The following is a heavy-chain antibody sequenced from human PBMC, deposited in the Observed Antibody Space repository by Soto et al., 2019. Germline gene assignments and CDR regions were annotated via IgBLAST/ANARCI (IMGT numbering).Heavy chain of an antibody. CDR3: AREVTGPRYYGMDV. V-gene: IGHV4-31*11. Sequence: SETQSLTSAVSGDSISSGGNSWNWIRQPPGKGLEWIGYIYYSGSTYYNPSLKSRVTISVDTSKNQFSLKLSSVTAADTAVYYWAREVTGPRYYGMDVWGQGTTVTVSS. CDR2: IYYSGST. D-gene: IGHD4-4*01. CDR1: GDSISSGGNS. J-gene: IGHJ6*02.